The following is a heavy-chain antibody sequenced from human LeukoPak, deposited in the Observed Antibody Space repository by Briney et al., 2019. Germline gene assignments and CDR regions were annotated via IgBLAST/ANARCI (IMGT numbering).Heavy chain of an antibody. V-gene: IGHV3-74*01. CDR3: ARDIPPRLDP. CDR1: GFTFSSNW. Sequence: GGSLRLSCAASGFTFSSNWMHWVRQGPGKGLVWVSRINSDGSITNYADSVKGRFIISRDDAKNTLYLQMNSLRADDTAVYYCARDIPPRLDPWGQGTLVTVSS. D-gene: IGHD2-2*02. CDR2: INSDGSIT. J-gene: IGHJ5*02.